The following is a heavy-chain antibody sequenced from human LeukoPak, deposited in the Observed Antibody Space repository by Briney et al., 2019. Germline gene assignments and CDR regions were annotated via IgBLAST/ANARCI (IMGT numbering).Heavy chain of an antibody. D-gene: IGHD1-1*01. CDR1: GFTFSSYA. CDR3: AKATGTLSN. J-gene: IGHJ4*02. V-gene: IGHV3-23*01. CDR2: ISNSDDNT. Sequence: GSLRLSCAASGFTFSSYAMSWVRQAPGKGLEWVSTISNSDDNTYYADSVKGRFTISRDSSKNTLYLQMNSLTAEDTAIYYCAKATGTLSNWGQGTLVTVSS.